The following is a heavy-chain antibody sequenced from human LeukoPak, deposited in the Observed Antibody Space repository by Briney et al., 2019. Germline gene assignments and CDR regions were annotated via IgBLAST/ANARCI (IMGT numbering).Heavy chain of an antibody. CDR1: GGTFSSYA. J-gene: IGHJ3*02. CDR2: MNPNSGNT. Sequence: ASVEVSCKASGGTFSSYAISWVRQATGQGLEWMGWMNPNSGNTGYAQKFQGRVTMTRNTSISTAYMELSSLRSEDTAVYYCARGSGNDAFDIWGQGTMVTVSS. V-gene: IGHV1-8*02. D-gene: IGHD6-25*01. CDR3: ARGSGNDAFDI.